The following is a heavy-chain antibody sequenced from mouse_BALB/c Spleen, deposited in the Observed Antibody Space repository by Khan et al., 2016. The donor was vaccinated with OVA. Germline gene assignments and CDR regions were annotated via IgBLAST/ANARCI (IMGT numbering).Heavy chain of an antibody. CDR2: INPSDGRT. CDR3: ARGGYGSFAY. D-gene: IGHD2-10*02. Sequence: QVQLQQPGAELVKPGASVNLSCKASGYTFTSYWMHWVKQRPGQGLDWIGYINPSDGRTHYNDSFRNKATLTVDKSSNTAYMQVSSLTSEDSAVYYCARGGYGSFAYWGQGTLVTVSA. V-gene: IGHV1S81*02. J-gene: IGHJ3*01. CDR1: GYTFTSYW.